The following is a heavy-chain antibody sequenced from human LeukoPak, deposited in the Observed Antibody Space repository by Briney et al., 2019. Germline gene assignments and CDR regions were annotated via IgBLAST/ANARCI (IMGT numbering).Heavy chain of an antibody. CDR3: ARGGYGASTPYYMDV. CDR1: GFTFSSYA. D-gene: IGHD1-26*01. CDR2: VSSNGGST. Sequence: PGGSLRLSCAASGFTFSSYAMNWVRQAPGKGLEYVSAVSSNGGSTYYASSVKGRSTISRDNSKNTLYLQMGSLRAEDMAVYYCARGGYGASTPYYMDVWGKGTTVTVSS. V-gene: IGHV3-64*01. J-gene: IGHJ6*03.